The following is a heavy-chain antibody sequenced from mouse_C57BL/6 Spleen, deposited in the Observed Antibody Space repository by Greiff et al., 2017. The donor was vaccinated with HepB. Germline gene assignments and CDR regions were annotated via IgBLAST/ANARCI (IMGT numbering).Heavy chain of an antibody. CDR1: GFTFSDYG. CDR3: ARETALLRGFAY. Sequence: DVKLVESGGGLVKPGGSLKLSCAASGFTFSDYGMHWVRQAPEKGLEWVAYISSGSSTIYYADTVKGRFTISRDNAKNTLFLQMTSLRSEDTAMYYCARETALLRGFAYWGHGTLVTVSA. D-gene: IGHD1-1*01. V-gene: IGHV5-17*01. CDR2: ISSGSSTI. J-gene: IGHJ3*01.